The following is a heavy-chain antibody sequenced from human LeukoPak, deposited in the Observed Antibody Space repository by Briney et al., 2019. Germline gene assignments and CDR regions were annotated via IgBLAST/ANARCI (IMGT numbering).Heavy chain of an antibody. D-gene: IGHD1-20*01. CDR3: ARTPYNWIFDY. CDR2: ISSSSSTI. V-gene: IGHV3-48*01. CDR1: GFTFSSYS. J-gene: IGHJ4*02. Sequence: GGSLRLSCAASGFTFSSYSMNWVRQAPGKGLEWVSYISSSSSTIYYADSVKGRFTISRDNAKNSLYLQMNSLRAEDTAVYYCARTPYNWIFDYWGQGTLVTVSS.